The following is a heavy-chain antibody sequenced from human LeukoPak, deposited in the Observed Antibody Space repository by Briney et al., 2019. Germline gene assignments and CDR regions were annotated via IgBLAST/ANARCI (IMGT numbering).Heavy chain of an antibody. V-gene: IGHV1-69*06. D-gene: IGHD6-19*01. CDR3: ARVLGSGWDY. CDR1: GGTFSSYA. CDR2: IIPIFGTA. Sequence: SVKVSCKASGGTFSSYAISWVRQAPGQGLEWMGRIIPIFGTANYAQKFQGRVTITADKSTSTAYMELRCLRSDETAVYYCARVLGSGWDYWGQGTLVTVSS. J-gene: IGHJ4*02.